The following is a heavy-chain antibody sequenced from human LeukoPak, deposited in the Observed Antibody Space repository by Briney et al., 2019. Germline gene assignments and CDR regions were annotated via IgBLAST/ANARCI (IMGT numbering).Heavy chain of an antibody. Sequence: KPGGSLRLSCAASGFTFSSYSMNWVRQAPGKGLEWVSSISSSSSYIYYAASVKGRFTISSDNAQNSLYLQMTSLRAEDTAVYYCARVNYYGSGSYYKAPYYYGMDVRGKGTTVTVSS. V-gene: IGHV3-21*01. CDR3: ARVNYYGSGSYYKAPYYYGMDV. J-gene: IGHJ6*04. D-gene: IGHD3-10*01. CDR2: ISSSSSYI. CDR1: GFTFSSYS.